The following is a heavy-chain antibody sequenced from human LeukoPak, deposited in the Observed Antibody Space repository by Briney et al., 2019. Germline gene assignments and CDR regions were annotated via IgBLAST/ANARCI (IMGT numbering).Heavy chain of an antibody. J-gene: IGHJ4*02. Sequence: PSETLSLTRAVYGGSFSGYYWSWIRQPPGRGLEWIGEINHSGSTNYDPSLKSRVTISVDTSKNQFSLKLSSVTAADTAVYYCARGSGTIPHWGQGTLVTVSS. CDR3: ARGSGTIPH. V-gene: IGHV4-34*01. CDR2: INHSGST. CDR1: GGSFSGYY. D-gene: IGHD1-1*01.